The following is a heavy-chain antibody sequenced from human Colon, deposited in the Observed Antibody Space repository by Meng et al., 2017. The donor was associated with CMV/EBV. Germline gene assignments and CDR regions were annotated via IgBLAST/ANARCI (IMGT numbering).Heavy chain of an antibody. Sequence: GGSLRLSCIGSGFTFSNYKMDWVRQSPGKGLEWVAVISNDGKNRYYADSEKGRFTIARDNSKNILYLEINSLRPEDTAVYYCARQASYGSSGYYCYYGMDVWGQGTTVTVSS. CDR2: ISNDGKNR. CDR3: ARQASYGSSGYYCYYGMDV. D-gene: IGHD3-22*01. V-gene: IGHV3-30*04. CDR1: GFTFSNYK. J-gene: IGHJ6*02.